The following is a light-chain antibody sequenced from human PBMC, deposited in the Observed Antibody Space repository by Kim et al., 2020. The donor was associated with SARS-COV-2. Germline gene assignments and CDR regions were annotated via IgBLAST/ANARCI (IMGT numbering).Light chain of an antibody. CDR2: SNS. Sequence: GQRVTFACSGGSSNIGSNSVSWFQQLPGTAPKLLIYSNSQRPSGVPDRFSGSTSGTSASLAISGLQSEDETDYYCAAWDDSLNGVVFGGGTQLTVL. CDR1: SSNIGSNS. CDR3: AAWDDSLNGVV. V-gene: IGLV1-44*01. J-gene: IGLJ2*01.